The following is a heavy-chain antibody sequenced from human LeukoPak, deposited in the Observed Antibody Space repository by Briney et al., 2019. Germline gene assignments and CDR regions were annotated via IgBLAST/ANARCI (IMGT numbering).Heavy chain of an antibody. J-gene: IGHJ3*02. CDR2: ISAYNDNT. CDR3: ARDALYYYDSSGYYPSGDAFDI. Sequence: ASVKVSFKASGYTFTSYGISWVRQAPGQGLEWMGWISAYNDNTNYAQKLQGRVTMTTDTSTSTAYMELRSLRSDDTAVYYCARDALYYYDSSGYYPSGDAFDIWGQGTMVTVSS. D-gene: IGHD3-22*01. CDR1: GYTFTSYG. V-gene: IGHV1-18*01.